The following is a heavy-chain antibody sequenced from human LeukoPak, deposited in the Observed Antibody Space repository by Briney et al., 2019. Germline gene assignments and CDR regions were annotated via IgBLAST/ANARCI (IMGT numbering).Heavy chain of an antibody. V-gene: IGHV3-53*01. CDR2: IYSGDST. J-gene: IGHJ3*02. D-gene: IGHD5-12*01. CDR3: VKDQFSGNGIYDPFDI. CDR1: GFTVSSNY. Sequence: GGSLRLSCAASGFTVSSNYMNWVRQAPGKGLEWVLVIYSGDSTYYADSVKGRFTISRDTSKNTLYLQMNSLRAEDTAVYYCVKDQFSGNGIYDPFDIWGQGTMVTVS.